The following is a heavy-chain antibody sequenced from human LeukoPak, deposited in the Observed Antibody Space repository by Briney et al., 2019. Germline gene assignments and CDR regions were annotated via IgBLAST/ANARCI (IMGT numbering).Heavy chain of an antibody. J-gene: IGHJ4*02. Sequence: GGSLTLSCDGSGFTFTYYWMIWLRQAPGQGREGVASINQAGNENLFEDSVRGRFTITRDNARKSVFLQIESFKDHDQGGVFCAGDGCTSTTWTSLGGFNGWGQGTLATVSS. CDR2: INQAGNEN. V-gene: IGHV3-7*01. D-gene: IGHD1-26*01. CDR1: GFTFTYYW. CDR3: AGDGCTSTTWTSLGGFNG.